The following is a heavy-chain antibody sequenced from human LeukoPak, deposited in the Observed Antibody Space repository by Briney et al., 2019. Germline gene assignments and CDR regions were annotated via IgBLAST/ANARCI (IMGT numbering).Heavy chain of an antibody. CDR3: ARQVDTTMALPDY. V-gene: IGHV1-18*01. CDR2: ISTYNYNT. J-gene: IGHJ4*02. CDR1: GYTFTSYG. Sequence: ASVKVSCKTSGYTFTSYGVSWVRQAPGQRLEWMGRISTYNYNTNYAQKFRGRVTMTTDTSTSTVYMELRSLRSDDTAIYYCARQVDTTMALPDYWGQGTLVTVSS. D-gene: IGHD5-18*01.